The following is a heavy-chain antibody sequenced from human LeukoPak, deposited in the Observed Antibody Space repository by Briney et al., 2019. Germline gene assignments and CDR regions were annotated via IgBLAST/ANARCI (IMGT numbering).Heavy chain of an antibody. CDR2: IGSDGKT. CDR1: GFTFNNYA. CDR3: ARETTVTFPDAFDI. J-gene: IGHJ3*02. Sequence: GGSLILSCAASGFTFNNYAMSWVRQAPGKGLEWVSAIGSDGKTYYADSVRGRFTISRDNSKNMLYLQINSLRADDTAVYYCARETTVTFPDAFDIWGQGTMVTVSS. D-gene: IGHD4-17*01. V-gene: IGHV3-23*01.